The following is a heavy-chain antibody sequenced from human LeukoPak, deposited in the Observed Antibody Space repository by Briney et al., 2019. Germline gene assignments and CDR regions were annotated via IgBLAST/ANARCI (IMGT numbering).Heavy chain of an antibody. CDR3: ARGSSGLGSIVY. D-gene: IGHD6-19*01. CDR1: GFTFSSYG. V-gene: IGHV3-33*01. Sequence: GALRLSCAASGFTFSSYGMHWVRQAPGKGLEWVAVIWYDGSNKYYADSVKGRFTISRDNSKNTLYLQMNSLRAEDTAVYYCARGSSGLGSIVYWGQGTLVTVSS. J-gene: IGHJ4*02. CDR2: IWYDGSNK.